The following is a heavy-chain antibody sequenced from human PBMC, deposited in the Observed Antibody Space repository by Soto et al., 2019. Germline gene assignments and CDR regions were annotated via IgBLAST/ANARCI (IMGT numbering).Heavy chain of an antibody. D-gene: IGHD3-22*01. J-gene: IGHJ3*01. Sequence: QVQLIQSEAEVKKPGSSVRVSCTASGGIFGSHGFSWVRQAPGQRLEWVGGLIAIFRTLTYTEKFQARVRIAGDESTNTVYLDLRSLTSEDTAVYYCVRDRRIYYSDPHDEFVASDYEVWGQGTMVSVSS. CDR1: GGIFGSHG. CDR3: VRDRRIYYSDPHDEFVASDYEV. CDR2: LIAIFRTL. V-gene: IGHV1-69*01.